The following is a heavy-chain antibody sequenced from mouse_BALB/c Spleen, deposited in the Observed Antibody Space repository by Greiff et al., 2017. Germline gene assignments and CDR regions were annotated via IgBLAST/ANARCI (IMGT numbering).Heavy chain of an antibody. V-gene: IGHV1-4*01. Sequence: VQLQQSGAELARPGASVKMSCKASGYTFTSYTMHWVKQRPGQGLEWIGYINPSSGYTNYNQKFKDKATLTADKSSSTAYMQLSSLTSEDSAVYYCARETTATYAMDYWGQGTSVTVSS. CDR1: GYTFTSYT. D-gene: IGHD1-2*01. J-gene: IGHJ4*01. CDR3: ARETTATYAMDY. CDR2: INPSSGYT.